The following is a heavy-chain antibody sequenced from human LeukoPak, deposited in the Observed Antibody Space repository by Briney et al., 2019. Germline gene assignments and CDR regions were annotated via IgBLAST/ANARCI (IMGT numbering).Heavy chain of an antibody. D-gene: IGHD2-8*01. J-gene: IGHJ4*02. Sequence: ASVKVSCKASGYTFTGYYMHWVRQAPGQGLEWMGRINPNSGGTNYAQKFQGRVTMTRDTSISTAYMELSRLRSDDTAVYYCASSNRLLMVYAPSIRWGQGTLVTVSS. CDR2: INPNSGGT. CDR3: ASSNRLLMVYAPSIR. V-gene: IGHV1-2*06. CDR1: GYTFTGYY.